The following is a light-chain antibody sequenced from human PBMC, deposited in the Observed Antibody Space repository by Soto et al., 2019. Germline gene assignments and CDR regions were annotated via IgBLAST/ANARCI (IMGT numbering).Light chain of an antibody. CDR1: SSDVGGYNY. CDR3: CSYTRSNSLVL. J-gene: IGLJ2*01. V-gene: IGLV2-14*01. CDR2: DVS. Sequence: QSALTQPASVSGSPGQSITISCTGTSSDVGGYNYVSWYQQHPGKAPKLMIYDVSNRPSGVSNRFSGSKSGNTASLTISGLQAEDEADYYCCSYTRSNSLVLFGGGTKVTVL.